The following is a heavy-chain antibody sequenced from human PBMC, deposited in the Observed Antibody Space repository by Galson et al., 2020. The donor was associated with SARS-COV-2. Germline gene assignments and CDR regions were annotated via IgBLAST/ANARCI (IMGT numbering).Heavy chain of an antibody. J-gene: IGHJ4*02. D-gene: IGHD6-6*01. CDR2: IYYSGST. CDR3: ARGREYSSSSGFYY. Sequence: SETLSLTCTVSGGSISSYYWSWLRQPPGKGLEWIGYIYYSGSTNYNPSLKSRITISVDTSKNQFSLKLSSVTAADTAVYYCARGREYSSSSGFYYWGQGTLFTVSS. V-gene: IGHV4-59*01. CDR1: GGSISSYY.